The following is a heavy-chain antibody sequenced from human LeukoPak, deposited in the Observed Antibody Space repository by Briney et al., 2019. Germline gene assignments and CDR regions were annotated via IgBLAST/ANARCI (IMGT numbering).Heavy chain of an antibody. J-gene: IGHJ5*02. CDR3: ARDPVAYCGGDCYSVNWFDP. Sequence: SETLSLTCAVYGGSFSGYYWSWIRQPPGKGLEWIGAINHSGSTNYNPSLKSRVTISVDTSKNQFSLKLSSVTAADTAVYYCARDPVAYCGGDCYSVNWFDPWGQGTLVTVSS. CDR2: INHSGST. V-gene: IGHV4-34*01. CDR1: GGSFSGYY. D-gene: IGHD2-21*02.